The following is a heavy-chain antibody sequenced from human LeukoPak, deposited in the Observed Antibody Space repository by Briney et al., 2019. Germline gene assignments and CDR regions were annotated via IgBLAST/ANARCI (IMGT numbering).Heavy chain of an antibody. CDR1: GFPFSDYA. CDR2: ISGGGDSA. CDR3: AKLGCTGTICYANY. V-gene: IGHV3-23*01. J-gene: IGHJ4*02. D-gene: IGHD2-2*01. Sequence: PGGSLRLSCAASGFPFSDYAMTWVRQTPGKGLEWVSVISGGGDSADYADSMKGRFTISRDNSKNTLYPQMYSLRAEDTALYYCAKLGCTGTICYANYWGQGTLVTVSS.